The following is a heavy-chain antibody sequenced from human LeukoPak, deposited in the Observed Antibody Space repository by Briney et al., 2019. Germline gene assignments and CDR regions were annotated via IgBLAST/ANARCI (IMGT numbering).Heavy chain of an antibody. Sequence: GGSLRLSCAASGLSFGAQAMHWVRQAPGMGLEWVSGVGGGGQRTHYADSVKGRFTISRDNSKNTLYLQMNSLRAEDTAIYYCAKDRGYYVDTGTINFWGQGTLVTVSS. CDR1: GLSFGAQA. J-gene: IGHJ4*02. D-gene: IGHD2-15*01. CDR2: VGGGGQRT. V-gene: IGHV3-23*01. CDR3: AKDRGYYVDTGTINF.